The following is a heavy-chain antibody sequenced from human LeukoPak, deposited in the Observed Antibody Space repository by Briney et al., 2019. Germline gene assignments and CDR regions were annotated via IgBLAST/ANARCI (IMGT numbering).Heavy chain of an antibody. CDR3: AREGVGYCSGGSCPYYFDY. D-gene: IGHD2-15*01. Sequence: SETLSLTCTVPGGSISSYYWSWVRQPAGKGLEWIGRIYSSGNTNYNPSLKSRVTMSVDTSRNQFSLKLSSVTAADTAVYYCAREGVGYCSGGSCPYYFDYWGQGTLVTVSS. CDR2: IYSSGNT. J-gene: IGHJ4*02. CDR1: GGSISSYY. V-gene: IGHV4-4*07.